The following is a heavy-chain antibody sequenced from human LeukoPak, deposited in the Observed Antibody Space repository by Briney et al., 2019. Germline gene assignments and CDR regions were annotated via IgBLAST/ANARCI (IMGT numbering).Heavy chain of an antibody. Sequence: PSETLSLTCTVSGGSISSYYWSWIRQPPGKGLEWIGYIYYSGSTNYNPSLKSRVTISVDTSKNQFSLKLSSVTAADTAVYYCARTYYYGSGSYYNKYYFDYWGQGTLVTVSS. D-gene: IGHD3-10*01. CDR2: IYYSGST. CDR3: ARTYYYGSGSYYNKYYFDY. V-gene: IGHV4-59*08. J-gene: IGHJ4*02. CDR1: GGSISSYY.